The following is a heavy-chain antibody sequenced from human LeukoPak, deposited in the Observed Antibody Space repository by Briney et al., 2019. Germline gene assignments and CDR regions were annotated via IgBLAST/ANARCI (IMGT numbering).Heavy chain of an antibody. CDR3: AKLRALDYYDSSGYYSPSTYFDY. CDR2: ISGSGGST. D-gene: IGHD3-22*01. Sequence: PGGSLRLPCAASGFTFSSYAMSWVRQAPGKGLEWVSAISGSGGSTYYADSVKGRFTISRDNSKNTLYLQMNSLRAEDTAVYYCAKLRALDYYDSSGYYSPSTYFDYWGQGTLVTVSS. CDR1: GFTFSSYA. V-gene: IGHV3-23*01. J-gene: IGHJ4*02.